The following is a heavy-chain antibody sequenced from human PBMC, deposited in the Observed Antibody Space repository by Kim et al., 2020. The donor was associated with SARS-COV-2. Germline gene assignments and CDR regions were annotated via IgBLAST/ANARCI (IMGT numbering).Heavy chain of an antibody. J-gene: IGHJ6*03. V-gene: IGHV4-34*01. CDR3: ARGVFSGPHCSSTSCYKGAYYYYYMDV. D-gene: IGHD2-2*02. CDR2: INHSGST. CDR1: GGSFSGYY. Sequence: SETLSLTCAVYGGSFSGYYWSWIRQPPGKGLEWIGEINHSGSTNYNPSLKSRVTILVDTSKNQFSLKLSSVTAADTAVYYCARGVFSGPHCSSTSCYKGAYYYYYMDVWGKGTTVTVSS.